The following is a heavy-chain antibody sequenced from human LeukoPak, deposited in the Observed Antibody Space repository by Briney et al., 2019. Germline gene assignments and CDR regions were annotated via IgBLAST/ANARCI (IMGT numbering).Heavy chain of an antibody. CDR3: ARFRFAYYDSIGTSNWFDP. J-gene: IGHJ5*02. D-gene: IGHD3-22*01. V-gene: IGHV1-2*02. CDR1: GYTFTGYY. CDR2: INPNSGGT. Sequence: ASVKVSCKASGYTFTGYYMHWVRQAPGQGLEWMGWINPNSGGTNYAQKFQGRVTMTRDTSISTAYMELSRLRSDDTAVYYCARFRFAYYDSIGTSNWFDPWGQGTLVTVSS.